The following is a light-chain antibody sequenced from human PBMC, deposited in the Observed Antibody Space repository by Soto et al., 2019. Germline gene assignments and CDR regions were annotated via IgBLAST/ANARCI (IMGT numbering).Light chain of an antibody. CDR1: TSDVGRYNL. Sequence: QSALTQPASVSGSPGQSITISCTGTTSDVGRYNLVSWYQQYPGKAPRLMIYEDIERPSGVSNRCSGSKSGNTAYLTISGLQTEEEADYYCCSYAGGTSVVFGGGTKVTVL. CDR3: CSYAGGTSVV. J-gene: IGLJ2*01. V-gene: IGLV2-23*01. CDR2: EDI.